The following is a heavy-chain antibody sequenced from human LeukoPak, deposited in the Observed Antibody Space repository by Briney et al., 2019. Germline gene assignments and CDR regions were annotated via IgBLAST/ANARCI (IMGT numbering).Heavy chain of an antibody. D-gene: IGHD3-22*01. V-gene: IGHV4-4*07. CDR1: GGSISSYY. CDR3: ARDSPYYYDSSGYFIYAFDI. CDR2: IYTSGIT. Sequence: PSEPLSLTCTVSGGSISSYYWSWIRQPAGKGLEWIGRIYTSGITNYNPSLKSRVTMSVDTSKNQFSLKLSSVTAADTAVYYCARDSPYYYDSSGYFIYAFDIWGQGTMVTVSS. J-gene: IGHJ3*02.